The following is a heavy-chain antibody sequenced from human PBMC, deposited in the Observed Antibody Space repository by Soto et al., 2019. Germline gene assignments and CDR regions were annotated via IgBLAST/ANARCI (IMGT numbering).Heavy chain of an antibody. Sequence: GGSLRLSCAGSGFPFSSYAMSWVRQAPEKGLEWVSALRDSGVSPYYADSVKGRFTISRDNSKNTLYLQMDSLRVEDTALYYCAKMTSDSYGRNYGMDVWGQGTTVTVSS. CDR2: LRDSGVSP. CDR3: AKMTSDSYGRNYGMDV. V-gene: IGHV3-23*01. CDR1: GFPFSSYA. J-gene: IGHJ6*02. D-gene: IGHD5-18*01.